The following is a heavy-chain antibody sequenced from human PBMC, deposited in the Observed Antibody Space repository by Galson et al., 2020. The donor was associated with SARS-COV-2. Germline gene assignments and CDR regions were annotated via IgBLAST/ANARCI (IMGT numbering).Heavy chain of an antibody. CDR2: ISYDGSNK. J-gene: IGHJ6*02. CDR3: VTGWLPYYYGLDV. V-gene: IGHV3-30*03. Sequence: GGSLRLSCAASGFIFSSYGMHWVRQAPGKGLEWVAVISYDGSNKYYADFEKGRFTISRDNSKNTLYLQMNSLRAEDTAVYYCVTGWLPYYYGLDVWGQGTTVTVSS. CDR1: GFIFSSYG. D-gene: IGHD5-12*01.